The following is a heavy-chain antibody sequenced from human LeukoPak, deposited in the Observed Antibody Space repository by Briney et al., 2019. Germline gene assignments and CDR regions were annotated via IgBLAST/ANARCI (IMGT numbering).Heavy chain of an antibody. Sequence: GGSLRLSCTASGFTFSSYAMSWVRQAPGKGLEWVANIKQDGSEKYYVDSVKGRFTISRDNAKNSLYLQMNSLRAEDTAVYYCARDRALWREPTGAFDIWGQGTMVTVSS. J-gene: IGHJ3*02. D-gene: IGHD1-26*01. CDR1: GFTFSSYA. CDR2: IKQDGSEK. CDR3: ARDRALWREPTGAFDI. V-gene: IGHV3-7*01.